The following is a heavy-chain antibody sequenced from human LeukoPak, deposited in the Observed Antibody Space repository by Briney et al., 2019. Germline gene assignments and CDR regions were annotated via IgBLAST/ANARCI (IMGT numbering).Heavy chain of an antibody. CDR3: ARAAADTNSWYYFDY. D-gene: IGHD2/OR15-2a*01. J-gene: IGHJ4*02. CDR2: IHYSGST. CDR1: GDSISSGDHY. V-gene: IGHV4-30-4*01. Sequence: SETLSLTCTVSGDSISSGDHYWSWIRQPPGKGLXXXGYIHYSGSTYYNPSVKSRVIISVAMSKNQFSLSLDSLTAADSAVYYCARAAADTNSWYYFDYWGQGTLVTVSS.